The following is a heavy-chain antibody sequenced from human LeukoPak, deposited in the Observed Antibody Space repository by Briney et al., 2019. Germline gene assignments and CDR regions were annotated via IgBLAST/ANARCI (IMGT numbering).Heavy chain of an antibody. V-gene: IGHV4-30-4*01. Sequence: SETLSLTCTVSGGSISSGDYYWSWIRQPPGKGLEWIGYIYYSGSTYYNPSLKSRVTISVDTSKSQFSLKLASVTAADTAVYYCARGPYPNPRAWGQGTLVTVSS. D-gene: IGHD1-14*01. J-gene: IGHJ5*02. CDR2: IYYSGST. CDR1: GGSISSGDYY. CDR3: ARGPYPNPRA.